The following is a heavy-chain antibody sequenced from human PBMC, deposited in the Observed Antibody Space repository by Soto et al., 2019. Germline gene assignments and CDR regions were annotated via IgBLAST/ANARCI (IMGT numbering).Heavy chain of an antibody. J-gene: IGHJ4*02. CDR2: IYYSGST. Sequence: SETLSLTCTVSGGSISSSSYYWGWIRQPPGKGLEWIGSIYYSGSTYYNPSLKSRVTISVDTSKNQFSLKLSSVTAADTAVYYCARHKQTLYYFDYWGQGTLVTVSS. CDR3: ARHKQTLYYFDY. V-gene: IGHV4-39*01. CDR1: GGSISSSSYY.